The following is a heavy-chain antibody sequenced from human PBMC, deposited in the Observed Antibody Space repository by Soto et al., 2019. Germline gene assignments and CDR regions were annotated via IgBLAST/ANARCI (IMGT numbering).Heavy chain of an antibody. Sequence: ASETLSLTCTVSGGSVSSGSYYWNWVRQPPGKGLEWLGYIYYSGSTNYNPSLKSRVTFSVDTSKNQFPLRLNSVTAADTAVYYCTTGEDWGQGNVVTVAS. CDR1: GGSVSSGSYY. V-gene: IGHV4-61*01. J-gene: IGHJ4*02. D-gene: IGHD1-1*01. CDR2: IYYSGST. CDR3: TTGED.